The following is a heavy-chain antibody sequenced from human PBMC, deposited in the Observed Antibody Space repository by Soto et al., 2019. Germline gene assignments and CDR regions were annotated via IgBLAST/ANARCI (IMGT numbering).Heavy chain of an antibody. V-gene: IGHV1-69*13. D-gene: IGHD3-3*01. CDR3: PRVENQGPFWSGYYSFLGMDV. CDR1: GATFSSYA. CDR2: IISIFGTA. Sequence: SVKVSCKASGATFSSYASSWVRQAPGQGLEWMGGIISIFGTANDAQKFQGRVRITAEESTSTAYVELSSLRSEDTAVYYCPRVENQGPFWSGYYSFLGMDVWGQGTRVTVSS. J-gene: IGHJ6*02.